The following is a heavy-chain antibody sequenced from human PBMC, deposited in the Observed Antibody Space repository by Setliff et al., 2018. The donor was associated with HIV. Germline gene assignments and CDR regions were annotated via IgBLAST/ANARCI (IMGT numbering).Heavy chain of an antibody. Sequence: PGGSLRLSCVTSGFTFDTFHTNWVRQAPGKGLEWVSSISGSGTSVDYADSVRGRFTISRDIAKNTLYLQLNTLRAADTAVYYCARVGWRLLVGYYYYYMDVWGKGPRSPLL. CDR2: ISGSGTSV. CDR1: GFTFDTFH. D-gene: IGHD3-3*01. V-gene: IGHV3-21*04. CDR3: ARVGWRLLVGYYYYYMDV. J-gene: IGHJ6*03.